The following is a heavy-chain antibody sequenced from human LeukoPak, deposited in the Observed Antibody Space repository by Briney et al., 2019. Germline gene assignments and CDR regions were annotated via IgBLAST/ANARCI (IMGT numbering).Heavy chain of an antibody. J-gene: IGHJ4*02. CDR3: ARDRSSSFDY. CDR1: GFTFSSHG. Sequence: SGGSLRLSCAASGFTFSSHGMHWVRQAPGKGLEWLTLIQNDGGNEYYADSVKGRFTISRDNSKNTLFLQLNSLRAEDTAVYYCARDRSSSFDYWGPGTLVAVSS. V-gene: IGHV3-30*02. CDR2: IQNDGGNE.